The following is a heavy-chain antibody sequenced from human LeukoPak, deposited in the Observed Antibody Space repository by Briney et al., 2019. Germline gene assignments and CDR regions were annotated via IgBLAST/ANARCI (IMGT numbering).Heavy chain of an antibody. CDR2: ISGSGGST. Sequence: GGSLRLSCAASGFTFSSYAMSWVRQAPGKGLEWVSAISGSGGSTYYADSVKGRFTISRDNAKNSLYLQMNSLRAEDTAVYYCARSPDITTVVTPLFGYWGQGTLVTVSS. J-gene: IGHJ4*02. D-gene: IGHD4-23*01. CDR3: ARSPDITTVVTPLFGY. V-gene: IGHV3-23*01. CDR1: GFTFSSYA.